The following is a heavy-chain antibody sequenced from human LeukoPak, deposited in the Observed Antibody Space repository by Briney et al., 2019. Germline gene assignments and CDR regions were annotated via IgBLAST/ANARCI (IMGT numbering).Heavy chain of an antibody. J-gene: IGHJ4*02. D-gene: IGHD5-24*01. CDR3: ARARWYSSDY. V-gene: IGHV3-74*01. CDR1: GFTFSGHW. CDR2: TNSDGSST. Sequence: GGSLRLSCAVSGFTFSGHWMFWVRQAPGKGLVWVSSTNSDGSSTGYTDSVKGRFTVSRDNAKNTLYLQMNNLRAEDTAVYYCARARWYSSDYWGQGTLVTVSS.